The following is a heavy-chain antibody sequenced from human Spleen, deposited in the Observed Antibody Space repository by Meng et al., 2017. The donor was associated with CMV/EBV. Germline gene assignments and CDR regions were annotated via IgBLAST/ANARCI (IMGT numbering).Heavy chain of an antibody. V-gene: IGHV1-69*01. Sequence: HVQRVHSGHEGKKPGLSVKVSCKASGGTFISYAISWVRQAPGQGLEWMGGIIPIFGTANYAQKFQGRVTITADESTSTAYMELSSLRSEDTAVYYCAREGAHDYGDFDYWGQGTLVTVSS. CDR1: GGTFISYA. CDR3: AREGAHDYGDFDY. D-gene: IGHD4-17*01. J-gene: IGHJ4*02. CDR2: IIPIFGTA.